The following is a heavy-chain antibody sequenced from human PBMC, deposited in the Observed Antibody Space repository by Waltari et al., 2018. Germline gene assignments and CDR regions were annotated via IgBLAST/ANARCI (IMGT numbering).Heavy chain of an antibody. Sequence: QVQLVESGGGVVQPGRSLRLSCAASGFTFSSYAMHWVRQAPGKGLEWVAVLSYDGSNKDYADSVKGRFTISRDNSKNTLYLQMNSLRAEDTAVYYCARGRWLQSDAFDIWGQGTMVTVSS. CDR1: GFTFSSYA. CDR3: ARGRWLQSDAFDI. V-gene: IGHV3-30-3*01. CDR2: LSYDGSNK. J-gene: IGHJ3*02. D-gene: IGHD5-12*01.